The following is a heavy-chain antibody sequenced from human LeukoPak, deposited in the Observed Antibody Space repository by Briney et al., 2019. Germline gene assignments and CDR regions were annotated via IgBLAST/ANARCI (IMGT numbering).Heavy chain of an antibody. D-gene: IGHD6-19*01. CDR2: ISSSSSYI. CDR1: GFTFSSYS. Sequence: GGSLRLSCAASGFTFSSYSMNWVRQAPGKGLEWVSSISSSSSYIYYADSVKGRFTISRDNAKNSLYLQMNSLRAEDTAVYYCARDAPAYSSGSFDYWGQGILVTVSS. CDR3: ARDAPAYSSGSFDY. V-gene: IGHV3-21*01. J-gene: IGHJ4*02.